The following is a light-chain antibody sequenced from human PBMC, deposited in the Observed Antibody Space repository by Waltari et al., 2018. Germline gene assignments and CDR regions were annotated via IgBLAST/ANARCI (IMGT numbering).Light chain of an antibody. CDR1: ANDVGNYNL. V-gene: IGLV2-23*02. J-gene: IGLJ1*01. CDR3: FSYAGRFSFV. CDR2: EVP. Sequence: QSALTQPASVSGSPGQSITSSCAGTANDVGNYNLCPWYQPPPGKAPKLIIYEVPKRPSGVSNRFSASKSGIAASLTISGLQAEDEAEYYCFSYAGRFSFVFGTGTQVTV.